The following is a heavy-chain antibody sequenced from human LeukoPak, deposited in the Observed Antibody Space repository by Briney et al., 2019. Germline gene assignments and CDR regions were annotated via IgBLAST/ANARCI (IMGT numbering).Heavy chain of an antibody. D-gene: IGHD3-22*01. CDR1: GFTLRNYA. Sequence: PGGSLRLSCAASGFTLRNYAMHWVRQAPGKGLEWVAVISYDGSIKNYADSVKGRFTISRDNFRNTLSLQMNSLRAEDTAVYYCARGEDSSGYYTFPFDYWGQGTLVTVSS. CDR3: ARGEDSSGYYTFPFDY. CDR2: ISYDGSIK. V-gene: IGHV3-30*04. J-gene: IGHJ4*02.